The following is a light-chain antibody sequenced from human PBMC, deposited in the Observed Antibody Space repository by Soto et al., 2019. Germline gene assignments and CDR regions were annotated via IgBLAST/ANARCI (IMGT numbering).Light chain of an antibody. Sequence: QSALTQPASVSGSPGQSITIPCTGTSSDVGGHNFVSWYQHLPGKAPKLMIYDVTNRPSGVSDRFSGSKSGNTASLTISGLQAEDEADYFCSSYTSITTFYVFGTGTKLTVL. CDR1: SSDVGGHNF. CDR2: DVT. CDR3: SSYTSITTFYV. V-gene: IGLV2-14*03. J-gene: IGLJ1*01.